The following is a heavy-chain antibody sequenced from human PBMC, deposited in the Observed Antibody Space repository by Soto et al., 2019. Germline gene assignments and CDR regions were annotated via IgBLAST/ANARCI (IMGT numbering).Heavy chain of an antibody. CDR3: TSMVRGVIDY. V-gene: IGHV3-73*01. CDR2: IRSKTNTYAT. J-gene: IGHJ4*02. D-gene: IGHD3-10*01. CDR1: GFTFSGSA. Sequence: EVQLVESGGGLVQPGGSLKLSCAASGFTFSGSAMHWVRQASGKGLELVGRIRSKTNTYATAYAASVKGRFTISRDDSKNTAYLQMNSLKTEDTAVYYCTSMVRGVIDYWGQGTLVTVSS.